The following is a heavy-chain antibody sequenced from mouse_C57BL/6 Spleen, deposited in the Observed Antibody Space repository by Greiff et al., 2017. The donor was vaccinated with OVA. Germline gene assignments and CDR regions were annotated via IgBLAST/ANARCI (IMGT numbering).Heavy chain of an antibody. CDR3: ARPSDGYYFDY. Sequence: DVHLVESGGGLVKPGGSLKLSCAASGFTFSDYGMHWVRQAPEKGLEWVAYISSGSSTIYYADTVKGRFTISRDNAKNTLFLQMTSLRSEDTAMYYCARPSDGYYFDYWGQGTTLTVSS. D-gene: IGHD2-3*01. CDR2: ISSGSSTI. V-gene: IGHV5-17*01. CDR1: GFTFSDYG. J-gene: IGHJ2*01.